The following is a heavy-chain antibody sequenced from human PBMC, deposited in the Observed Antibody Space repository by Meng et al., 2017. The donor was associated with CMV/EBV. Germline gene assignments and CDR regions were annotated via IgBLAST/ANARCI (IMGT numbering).Heavy chain of an antibody. Sequence: GGSLRLSCAASGFTFSSYSMNWVRQAPGKGLEWVSSISSSSSYLYYADSVKGRFTISRDNAKNSLYLQMNSLRAEDTAVYYCAYKTYRVDSSSWGPFDYWGQGTLVTVSS. CDR1: GFTFSSYS. D-gene: IGHD6-13*01. J-gene: IGHJ4*02. CDR3: AYKTYRVDSSSWGPFDY. CDR2: ISSSSSYL. V-gene: IGHV3-21*01.